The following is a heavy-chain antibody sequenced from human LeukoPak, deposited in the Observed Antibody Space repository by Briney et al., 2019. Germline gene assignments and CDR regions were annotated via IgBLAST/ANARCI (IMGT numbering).Heavy chain of an antibody. CDR2: INSDGSSI. CDR1: GFTFNTFW. J-gene: IGHJ4*02. CDR3: AKTHPMAGALLDF. Sequence: GGSLRLPCEASGFTFNTFWMYWVRQAPGKGLVWVSRINSDGSSISYADSVKGRFTISRDNAKNTLYLQMNSLRAEDTAVYYCAKTHPMAGALLDFWGQGTLVTVSS. D-gene: IGHD6-19*01. V-gene: IGHV3-74*01.